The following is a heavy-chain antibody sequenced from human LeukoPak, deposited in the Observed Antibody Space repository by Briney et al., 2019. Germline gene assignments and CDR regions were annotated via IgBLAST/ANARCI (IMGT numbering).Heavy chain of an antibody. V-gene: IGHV3-30*02. D-gene: IGHD3-3*01. CDR2: IPYDGSNK. J-gene: IGHJ4*02. CDR1: GFTFSSCG. Sequence: GGSLRLSYAASGFTFSSCGLQWVRQAPGKALEWVAYIPYDGSNKYAKDSLKGRVSISRDNSKNTLSLHMNSLRAEDTAVSFYAKDGSHDFWSGYSVDYWGQGTLVTVSS. CDR3: AKDGSHDFWSGYSVDY.